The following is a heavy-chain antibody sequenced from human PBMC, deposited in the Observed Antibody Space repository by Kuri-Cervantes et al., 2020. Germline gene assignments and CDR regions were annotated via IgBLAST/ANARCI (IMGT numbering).Heavy chain of an antibody. CDR3: ACLSGIAAAGTPGVGYFDY. D-gene: IGHD6-13*01. V-gene: IGHV4-39*01. Sequence: GSLRLSCTVSGGSISSSSYYWGWIRQPPGKGLEWIGSIYYSGSTYYNPSLKSRVTISVDTSKNQFSLKLSSVTAADTAVYYCACLSGIAAAGTPGVGYFDYWGQGTLVTVSS. CDR1: GGSISSSSYY. J-gene: IGHJ4*02. CDR2: IYYSGST.